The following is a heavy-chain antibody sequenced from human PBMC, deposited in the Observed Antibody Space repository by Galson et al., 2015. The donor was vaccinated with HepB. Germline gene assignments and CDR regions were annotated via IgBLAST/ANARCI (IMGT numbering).Heavy chain of an antibody. CDR3: AREGWLRAGYFDD. V-gene: IGHV3-7*03. Sequence: SLRLSCAASGFRLSDSWMTWVRQSAERGLEWVANINEDGSAKRYLDSVKGRFTISRDNAKNSVFLQMKSLRADDTAVYYCAREGWLRAGYFDDWGQGTRVTVSS. CDR1: GFRLSDSW. J-gene: IGHJ4*02. D-gene: IGHD5-12*01. CDR2: INEDGSAK.